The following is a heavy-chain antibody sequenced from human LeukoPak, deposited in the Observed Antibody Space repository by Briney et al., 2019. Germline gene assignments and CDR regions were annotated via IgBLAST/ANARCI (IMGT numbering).Heavy chain of an antibody. D-gene: IGHD2-21*01. J-gene: IGHJ4*02. CDR3: ARGCGYYDY. CDR1: GGSFSGYY. Sequence: SETLSLTCAVYGGSFSGYYWSWIRQPPGKGLEWIGEINHSGSTNYNPSLKSRVTISVDTSKNQFSLKLSSVTAADTAAYYCARGCGYYDYWGQGTLVTVSP. CDR2: INHSGST. V-gene: IGHV4-34*01.